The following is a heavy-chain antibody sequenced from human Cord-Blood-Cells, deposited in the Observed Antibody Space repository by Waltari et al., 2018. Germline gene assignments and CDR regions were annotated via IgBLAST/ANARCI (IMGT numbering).Heavy chain of an antibody. CDR1: GYTFTSYD. CDR3: AREEGWFDP. Sequence: QVQLVQSGAEVKKPGASVKVSCKASGYTFTSYDINWVRQATGQGLGCMGWMNLNRGNTGYAHKFQGRVTITRNTAISTAYMELSSLRSDDTAVYYCAREEGWFDPWGQGTLVTVSS. V-gene: IGHV1-8*03. J-gene: IGHJ5*02. CDR2: MNLNRGNT.